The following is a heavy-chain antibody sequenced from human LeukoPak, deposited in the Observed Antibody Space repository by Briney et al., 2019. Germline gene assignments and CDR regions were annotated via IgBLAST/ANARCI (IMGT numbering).Heavy chain of an antibody. CDR3: ARAKYGSGTYFDY. Sequence: GGSLRLSCAASGFTFSSYGMHWVRQAPGKGLEWVAFIRYDGSNKYYADSVKGRFTISRDNSKNTLYLQLISLRAEDTAVYYCARAKYGSGTYFDYWGQGTLVTVSS. CDR2: IRYDGSNK. V-gene: IGHV3-30*02. D-gene: IGHD3-10*01. J-gene: IGHJ4*02. CDR1: GFTFSSYG.